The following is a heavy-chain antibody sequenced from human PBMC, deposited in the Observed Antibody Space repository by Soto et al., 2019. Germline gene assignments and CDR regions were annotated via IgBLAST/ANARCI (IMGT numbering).Heavy chain of an antibody. CDR2: IYHAGST. CDR1: GGSITNSNW. D-gene: IGHD2-21*01. CDR3: ARGPPIVGNTTPLDS. J-gene: IGHJ4*02. V-gene: IGHV4-4*02. Sequence: PSETLSLTCTVSGGSITNSNWWSWVRLPPAKGLEWIGDIYHAGSTKYNPSLERRVTMSVGTSNNQFALTLTSVTAADTAVYFCARGPPIVGNTTPLDSWGQGTLVTVSS.